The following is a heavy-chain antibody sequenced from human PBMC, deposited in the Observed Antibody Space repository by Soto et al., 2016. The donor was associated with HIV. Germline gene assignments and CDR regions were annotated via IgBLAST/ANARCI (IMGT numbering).Heavy chain of an antibody. CDR2: ISGSGSST. V-gene: IGHV3-23*01. CDR1: GFSFSNYA. D-gene: IGHD3-22*01. Sequence: QLLESGGALVQPGGSLRLSCAASGFSFSNYAMSWVRQAPGKGLQWVSGISGSGSSTYYADSVKGRFTISRDNSKNTLHLQMKSLRAEDTAVYYCAKKGWMIAKDRNWYFDLWGRGTLVTVSS. J-gene: IGHJ2*01. CDR3: AKKGWMIAKDRNWYFDL.